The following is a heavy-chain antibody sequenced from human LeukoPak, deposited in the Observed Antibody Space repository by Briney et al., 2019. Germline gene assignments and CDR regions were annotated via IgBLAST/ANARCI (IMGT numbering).Heavy chain of an antibody. CDR1: GFTFSSYS. V-gene: IGHV3-21*04. Sequence: PGGSLRLSCAASGFTFSSYSMNWVRQAPGKGLEWVSSISSSSSYIYYADSVKGRFTISRDNSKNTVYLQMNSLRAEDTAVYYCAKGIAVAGNSQYFDYWGQGTLVIVSS. CDR2: ISSSSSYI. J-gene: IGHJ4*02. CDR3: AKGIAVAGNSQYFDY. D-gene: IGHD6-19*01.